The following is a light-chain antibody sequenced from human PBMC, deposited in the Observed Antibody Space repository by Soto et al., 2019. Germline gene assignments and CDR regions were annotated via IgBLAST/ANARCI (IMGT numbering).Light chain of an antibody. CDR2: GAS. Sequence: EIVLTQSPGTLPLSVGERATLTCRASQSVSSRFLVWYQQKPGQAPRLLIYGASTRATGIPDRFSGSGSGTDFTLTISRLEPEDFAVYYCQQYGGSQGPWTFGQGTKVEIK. J-gene: IGKJ1*01. CDR1: QSVSSRF. CDR3: QQYGGSQGPWT. V-gene: IGKV3-20*01.